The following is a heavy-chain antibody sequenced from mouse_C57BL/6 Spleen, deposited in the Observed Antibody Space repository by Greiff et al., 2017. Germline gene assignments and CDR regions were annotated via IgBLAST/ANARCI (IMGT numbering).Heavy chain of an antibody. CDR3: TRYGTTVVANWYFDV. CDR1: GFTFSSYA. V-gene: IGHV5-9-1*02. Sequence: VQLKESGEGLVKPGGSLKLSCAASGFTFSSYAMSWVRQTPEKRLEWVAYISSGGDYIYYADTVKGRFTISRDNARNTLYLQMSSLKSENTAMYYCTRYGTTVVANWYFDVWGTGTAVTVSS. D-gene: IGHD1-1*01. CDR2: ISSGGDYI. J-gene: IGHJ1*03.